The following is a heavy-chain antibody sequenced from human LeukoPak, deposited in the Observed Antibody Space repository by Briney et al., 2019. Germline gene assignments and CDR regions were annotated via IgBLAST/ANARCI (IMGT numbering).Heavy chain of an antibody. Sequence: ASVTVSFTASGYTFTVYYMHWVRQAPGQGLEWMGWINPNSGGTNYAQKFQGRVTMTRDTSISTAYMELSRLRSDDTAVYYCARGLGDYGDYGGNFWGQGTLVTVSS. CDR1: GYTFTVYY. V-gene: IGHV1-2*02. J-gene: IGHJ4*02. D-gene: IGHD4-17*01. CDR2: INPNSGGT. CDR3: ARGLGDYGDYGGNF.